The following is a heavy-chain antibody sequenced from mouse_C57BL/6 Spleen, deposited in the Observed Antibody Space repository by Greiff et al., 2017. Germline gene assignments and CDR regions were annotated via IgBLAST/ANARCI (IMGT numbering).Heavy chain of an antibody. V-gene: IGHV3-6*01. Sequence: ESGPGLVKPSQSLSLTCSVTGYSITSGYYWNWIRQFPGNKLEWMGYISYDGSNNYNPSLKNRSSITRDTSKNQFFLKLNSVTTEDTATYYCARDSFDYWGQGTTLTVSS. J-gene: IGHJ2*01. CDR2: ISYDGSN. CDR1: GYSITSGYY. CDR3: ARDSFDY.